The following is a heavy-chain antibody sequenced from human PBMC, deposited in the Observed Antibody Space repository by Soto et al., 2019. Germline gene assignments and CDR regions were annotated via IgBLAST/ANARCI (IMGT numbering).Heavy chain of an antibody. V-gene: IGHV6-1*01. Sequence: QTLSLTGASSGGNVSSNSAAWNWIRLSPSRGLEWLARTYYRSRWYNDYAVSVRSRITVNPDTSKNQFSLQLTSVTPEDTAVYYCAGTTSHQWYYMDVWGKGTTVTVSS. J-gene: IGHJ6*03. D-gene: IGHD1-7*01. CDR1: GGNVSSNSAA. CDR2: TYYRSRWYN. CDR3: AGTTSHQWYYMDV.